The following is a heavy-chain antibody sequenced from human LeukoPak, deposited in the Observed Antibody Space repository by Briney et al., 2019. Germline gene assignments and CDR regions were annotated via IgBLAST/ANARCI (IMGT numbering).Heavy chain of an antibody. CDR2: INHSGST. D-gene: IGHD6-13*01. Sequence: PSETLSLTCAVYGGSFSGYYWSWIRQPPGKGLEWIGEINHSGSTNYNPSLKGRVTISVDTSKNQFSLKLSSVTAADTAVYYCARVVSSSWYDSIDYWGQGTLVTVSS. CDR1: GGSFSGYY. CDR3: ARVVSSSWYDSIDY. V-gene: IGHV4-34*01. J-gene: IGHJ4*02.